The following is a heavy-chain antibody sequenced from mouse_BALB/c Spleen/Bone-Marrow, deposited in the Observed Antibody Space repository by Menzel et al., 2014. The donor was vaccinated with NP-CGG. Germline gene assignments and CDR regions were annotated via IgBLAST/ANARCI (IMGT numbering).Heavy chain of an antibody. J-gene: IGHJ4*01. CDR3: ARNGNFFAMDS. CDR1: GFSSTRYG. V-gene: IGHV2-6-1*01. Sequence: VKLVESGPGLVSPSQSLSITCTISGFSSTRYGVHWVRQPPGKGLEWLVVIWSDGSTTYNSALKSRLSITKDNSKSQVFLKMNSLQTDDTAMYYCARNGNFFAMDSWGQGTSVTVSS. D-gene: IGHD2-1*01. CDR2: IWSDGST.